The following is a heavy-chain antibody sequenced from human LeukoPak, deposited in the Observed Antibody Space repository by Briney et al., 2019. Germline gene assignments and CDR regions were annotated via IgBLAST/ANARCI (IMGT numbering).Heavy chain of an antibody. J-gene: IGHJ5*02. D-gene: IGHD5-24*01. V-gene: IGHV4-59*01. CDR3: ARDGEMATTTYNWFDP. Sequence: SETLSLTCTVSGGSISSYYWSWIRQPPRKGLEWIGYIYYSGSTNYNPSLKSRVTISVDTSKNQFSLKLSSVTAADTAVYYCARDGEMATTTYNWFDPWGQGTLVTVSS. CDR2: IYYSGST. CDR1: GGSISSYY.